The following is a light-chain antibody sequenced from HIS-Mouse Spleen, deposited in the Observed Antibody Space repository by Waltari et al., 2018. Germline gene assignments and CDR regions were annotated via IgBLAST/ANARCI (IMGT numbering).Light chain of an antibody. J-gene: IGKJ1*01. CDR1: QGISSY. CDR3: QQLNSYPPT. CDR2: AAS. V-gene: IGKV1-9*01. Sequence: IQLTQSPSFLSASVGDRVTITCRASQGISSYLAWYQQKPGKAPKLLIYAASTLQSGVPSRVSGSGSGTEVTLTISSLQPEDFATYYCQQLNSYPPTFGQGTKVEIK.